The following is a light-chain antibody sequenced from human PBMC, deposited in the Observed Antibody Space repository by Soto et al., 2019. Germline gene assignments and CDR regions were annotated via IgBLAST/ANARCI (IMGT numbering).Light chain of an antibody. CDR2: RNN. CDR3: AAWDDSLSGWV. J-gene: IGLJ3*02. Sequence: QSVLTQPPSASATPGQRVTISCSGSSSNIGSSTVDWYQQLPGTAPKLLVYYNNINRNNQRPSGVPERVSGSKSGSSASLAIGGLHSEDDGDYYCAAWDDSLSGWVFGGGTKLTVL. CDR1: SSNIGSST. V-gene: IGLV1-44*01.